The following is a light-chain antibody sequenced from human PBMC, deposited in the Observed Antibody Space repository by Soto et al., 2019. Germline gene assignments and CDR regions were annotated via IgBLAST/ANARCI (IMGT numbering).Light chain of an antibody. V-gene: IGKV3-15*01. CDR2: GAS. CDR1: QSVSSN. CDR3: QHYNNWPPWT. J-gene: IGKJ1*01. Sequence: ERVTTHSPSTLSVSPGPRPTFSCRASQSVSSNLAWYQQKPRQAPRLVXYGASIRATGIPARFSGSGSATEFTPTISTLQSEDFAIYYCQHYNNWPPWTFGQGTKVDIK.